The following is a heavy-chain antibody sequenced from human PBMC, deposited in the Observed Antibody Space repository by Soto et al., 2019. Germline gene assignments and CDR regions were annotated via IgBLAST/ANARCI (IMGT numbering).Heavy chain of an antibody. CDR2: ISAYTGNT. Sequence: ASVKVSCKTSGYTFSTFGISWVRQAPGQGLEWMGWISAYTGNTNYAQKLQGRVTMTTDTSISTAYMELSRLRSDDTAVYYCARADDYGAVDYWGQGALVTVSS. D-gene: IGHD4-17*01. CDR1: GYTFSTFG. V-gene: IGHV1-18*01. CDR3: ARADDYGAVDY. J-gene: IGHJ4*02.